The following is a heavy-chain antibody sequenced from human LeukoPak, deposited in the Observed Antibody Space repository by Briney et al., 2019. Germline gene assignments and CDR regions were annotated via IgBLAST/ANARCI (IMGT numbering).Heavy chain of an antibody. V-gene: IGHV3-21*01. D-gene: IGHD3-10*01. J-gene: IGHJ4*02. CDR1: GFTFSSYS. CDR2: ISGSSSYI. Sequence: GGSLRLSCAASGFTFSSYSMNWVRQAPGKGLEWVSSISGSSSYIYYADSVKGRFTISRDNAKNSLYLQMNSLRAGDTAVYYCARRDGSWFYFDYWGQGTLVTVSS. CDR3: ARRDGSWFYFDY.